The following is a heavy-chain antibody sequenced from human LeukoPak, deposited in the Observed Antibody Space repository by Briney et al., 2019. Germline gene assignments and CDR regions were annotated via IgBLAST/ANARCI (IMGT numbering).Heavy chain of an antibody. CDR3: ARDRYSYAATPNWFDP. V-gene: IGHV1-69*04. D-gene: IGHD5-18*01. Sequence: SVKVSCKASGGTFSSYAISWVRQAPGQGLEWMGRIIPILGIANYAQKFQGRVTITADKSTSTAYMELSSLRSEDAAVYYCARDRYSYAATPNWFDPWGQGTLVTVSS. J-gene: IGHJ5*02. CDR2: IIPILGIA. CDR1: GGTFSSYA.